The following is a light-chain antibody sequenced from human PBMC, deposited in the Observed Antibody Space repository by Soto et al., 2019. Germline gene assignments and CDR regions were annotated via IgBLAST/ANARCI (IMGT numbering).Light chain of an antibody. CDR1: QSVSSN. J-gene: IGKJ2*01. V-gene: IGKV3-15*01. CDR3: QQYNNWPPPYT. Sequence: EIVMTQSPATLSVSPGERATLSCRASQSVSSNLAWYQQKSGQAPRLLIYGASTRATGIPARFSGSGSGTEFTLTISRLQSEDFAVYYCQQYNNWPPPYTFGQGTKLEIK. CDR2: GAS.